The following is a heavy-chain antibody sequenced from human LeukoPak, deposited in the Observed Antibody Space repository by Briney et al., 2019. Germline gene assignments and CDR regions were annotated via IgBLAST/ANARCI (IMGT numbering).Heavy chain of an antibody. CDR3: ARSLGPTKPFDF. Sequence: PGGSLRLSCVASGFVFNSYEMSWVRQAPGKGLEWLSYTTGRGNTIYYADSVRGRFTISRDNAKLSLYLQMNTLRAEDTAIYYCARSLGPTKPFDFWGKGTPVTVSS. CDR1: GFVFNSYE. J-gene: IGHJ4*02. CDR2: TTGRGNTI. V-gene: IGHV3-48*03. D-gene: IGHD5-24*01.